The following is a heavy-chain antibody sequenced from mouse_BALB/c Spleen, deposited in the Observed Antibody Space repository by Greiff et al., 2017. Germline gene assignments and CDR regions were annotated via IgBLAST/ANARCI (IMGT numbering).Heavy chain of an antibody. Sequence: ESGPGLVKPSQSLSLTCSVTGYSITSGYYWNWIRQFPGNKLEWMGYISYDGSNNYNPSLKNRISITRDTSKNQLFLKLNSVTTEDTATYYCAREGPNWDGFAYWGQGTLVTVSA. CDR1: GYSITSGYY. CDR2: ISYDGSN. J-gene: IGHJ3*01. D-gene: IGHD4-1*01. CDR3: AREGPNWDGFAY. V-gene: IGHV3-6*02.